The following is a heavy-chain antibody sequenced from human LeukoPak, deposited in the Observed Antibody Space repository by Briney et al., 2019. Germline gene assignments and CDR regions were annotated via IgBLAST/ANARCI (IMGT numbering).Heavy chain of an antibody. Sequence: NPGGSLRLSCAASGFTFSSYSMNWVRQAPGKGLEWVSAISSSSSYIYYADSAKGRFTISRDNANNSLYLQMNSLRAEDTAVYYCARDSSIAYCGGDCRDPFDYWGQGTLVTVSS. CDR1: GFTFSSYS. CDR3: ARDSSIAYCGGDCRDPFDY. D-gene: IGHD2-21*02. J-gene: IGHJ4*02. CDR2: ISSSSSYI. V-gene: IGHV3-21*01.